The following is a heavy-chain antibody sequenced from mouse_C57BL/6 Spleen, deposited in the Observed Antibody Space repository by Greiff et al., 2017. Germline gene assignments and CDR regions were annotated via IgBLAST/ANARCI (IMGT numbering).Heavy chain of an antibody. V-gene: IGHV2-3*01. Sequence: VQLQESGPGLVAPAQTLTISCTVSGFPFTSYGVSWVRQPPGKGLEWLGVIRGGGSTNYHSALIYSLSTSKDNSKSQVFLKLNSLQTDDTATYYCAKIYYYGSDVYYYAMDYWGQGTSVTVSS. D-gene: IGHD1-1*01. CDR2: IRGGGST. CDR1: GFPFTSYG. J-gene: IGHJ4*01. CDR3: AKIYYYGSDVYYYAMDY.